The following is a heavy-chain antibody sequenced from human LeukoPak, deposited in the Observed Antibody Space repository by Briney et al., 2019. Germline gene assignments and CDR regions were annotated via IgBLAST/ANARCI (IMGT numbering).Heavy chain of an antibody. CDR1: GGSISNYY. D-gene: IGHD2-2*01. V-gene: IGHV4-59*08. CDR3: ARSPCTSASCPRRNVFDI. Sequence: SETLSLTCTVSGGSISNYYWSWIRQPPGKGLEWIGDMYNSGSTNYNPSLESRVTISGDTSKNQFSLKLSSVTAADTAVYYCARSPCTSASCPRRNVFDIWGQGTMVTVSS. CDR2: MYNSGST. J-gene: IGHJ3*02.